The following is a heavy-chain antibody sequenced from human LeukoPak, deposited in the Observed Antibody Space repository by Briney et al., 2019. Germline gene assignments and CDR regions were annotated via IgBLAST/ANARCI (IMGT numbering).Heavy chain of an antibody. D-gene: IGHD6-19*01. CDR2: VSSSSSTI. CDR3: AKDFSYSSGWYDY. Sequence: GGSLRLSCAASGFTFSSYWMHWVRQAPGKGLEWVSYVSSSSSTIYYVDSVKGRFTISRDNAKNSLFLQMNSLRAEDTAVYYCAKDFSYSSGWYDYWGQGTLVTVSS. CDR1: GFTFSSYW. V-gene: IGHV3-48*01. J-gene: IGHJ4*02.